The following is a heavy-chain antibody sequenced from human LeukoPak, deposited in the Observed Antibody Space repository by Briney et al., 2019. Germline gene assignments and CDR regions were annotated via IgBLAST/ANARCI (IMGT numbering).Heavy chain of an antibody. D-gene: IGHD2-15*01. CDR2: INPNSGGT. Sequence: ASVKVSCKASGYTFTGYYMHWVRQAPGQRLEWMGWINPNSGGTNYAQKFQGRVTMTRDTSISTAYMELSRLRSDDTAVYYCARAGFLGPYYFDYWGQGTLVTVSS. J-gene: IGHJ4*02. V-gene: IGHV1-2*02. CDR3: ARAGFLGPYYFDY. CDR1: GYTFTGYY.